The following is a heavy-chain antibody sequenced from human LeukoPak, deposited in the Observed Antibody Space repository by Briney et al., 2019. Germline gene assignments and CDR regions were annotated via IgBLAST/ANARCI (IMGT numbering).Heavy chain of an antibody. D-gene: IGHD2-21*02. J-gene: IGHJ4*02. CDR2: IYYSGST. CDR3: ARFYCGGGCYSGYFNY. CDR1: GGSISSISYY. V-gene: IGHV4-39*01. Sequence: SETLSLTCTVSGGSISSISYYWGWIRQPPGKGLEWIGYIYYSGSTYYNPSLKSRVTISVDTSKNQFSLKLSSVTAADTAVYYCARFYCGGGCYSGYFNYWGQGTLVTVSS.